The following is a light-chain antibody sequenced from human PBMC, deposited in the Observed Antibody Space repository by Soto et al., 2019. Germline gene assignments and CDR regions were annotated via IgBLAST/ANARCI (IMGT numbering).Light chain of an antibody. Sequence: QSVLTQPPSASGTPGQRVTISCSGSSSNIGSNYVYCYQQLPGTAPKLLIYSNNQRPSGVPDRFSGSKSGTSASLAISGLRSEDEADYYCAAWDDSLSAHVFGTGTKVTVL. V-gene: IGLV1-47*02. CDR3: AAWDDSLSAHV. CDR2: SNN. CDR1: SSNIGSNY. J-gene: IGLJ1*01.